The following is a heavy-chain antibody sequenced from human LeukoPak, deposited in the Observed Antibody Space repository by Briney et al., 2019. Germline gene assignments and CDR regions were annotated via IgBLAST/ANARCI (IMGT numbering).Heavy chain of an antibody. Sequence: PGGSLRLSCVASGINFSSYRMYWVRQAPGKGLVCISRIKFDGTSTTYADSVKGRFTVSRDNAKSTLYLQMNSLRAEDTAVYYCARGGDGYNYGAFDIWGQGTMVTVSS. CDR3: ARGGDGYNYGAFDI. J-gene: IGHJ3*02. D-gene: IGHD5-12*01. CDR1: GINFSSYR. CDR2: IKFDGTST. V-gene: IGHV3-74*01.